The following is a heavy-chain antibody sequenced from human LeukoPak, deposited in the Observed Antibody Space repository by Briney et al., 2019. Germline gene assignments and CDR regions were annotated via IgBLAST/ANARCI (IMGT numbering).Heavy chain of an antibody. CDR3: AKDIGDAAAGTGLVIDY. Sequence: PGGSLRLSCAASGFTFSSYAMSWVRQAPGKGLEWVSAISGSGGSTYYADSVKGRFTISRDNSKNTLYLQMNSLRAEDTAVYYCAKDIGDAAAGTGLVIDYWGQGTLVTVSS. V-gene: IGHV3-23*01. J-gene: IGHJ4*02. D-gene: IGHD6-13*01. CDR1: GFTFSSYA. CDR2: ISGSGGST.